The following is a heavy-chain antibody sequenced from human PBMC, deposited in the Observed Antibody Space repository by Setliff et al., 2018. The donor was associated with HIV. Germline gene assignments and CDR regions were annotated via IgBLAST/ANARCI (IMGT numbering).Heavy chain of an antibody. J-gene: IGHJ4*02. D-gene: IGHD6-19*01. Sequence: GESLKISCKGSGYSFTSYWIGWVRQMPGKGLEWMGIIYPGDSDTRYSPSFQGQVTISADKSISTAYLQWSSLKASDTAVYYCTTGLQHHSSGFDYWGQGTLVTVSS. CDR1: GYSFTSYW. CDR2: IYPGDSDT. CDR3: TTGLQHHSSGFDY. V-gene: IGHV5-51*01.